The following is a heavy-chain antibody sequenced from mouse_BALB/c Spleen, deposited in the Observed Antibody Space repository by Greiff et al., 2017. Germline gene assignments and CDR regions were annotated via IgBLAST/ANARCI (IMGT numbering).Heavy chain of an antibody. CDR1: GFNIKDTY. V-gene: IGHV14-3*02. Sequence: EVKLVESGAELVKPGASVKLSCTASGFNIKDTYMHWVKQRPEQGLEWIGRIDPANGNTKYDPKFQGKATITADTSSNTAYLQLSSLTYEDTAVYYCATIYYDYDDAWFAYWGQGTLVTVSA. CDR3: ATIYYDYDDAWFAY. D-gene: IGHD2-4*01. CDR2: IDPANGNT. J-gene: IGHJ3*01.